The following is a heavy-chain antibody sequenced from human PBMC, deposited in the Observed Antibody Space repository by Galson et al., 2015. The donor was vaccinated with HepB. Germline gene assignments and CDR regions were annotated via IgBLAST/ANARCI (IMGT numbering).Heavy chain of an antibody. Sequence: SVKVSCKASGYTFTRYYMHWVRQAPGQGLEWMGIINPSGGSTSYAQKFQGRVTMTRDTSTSTVYMELSSLRSEDTAVYYCARDYSRITIFGVVPVLDGMDVWGQGTTVTVSS. V-gene: IGHV1-46*01. CDR1: GYTFTRYY. J-gene: IGHJ6*02. CDR3: ARDYSRITIFGVVPVLDGMDV. CDR2: INPSGGST. D-gene: IGHD3-3*01.